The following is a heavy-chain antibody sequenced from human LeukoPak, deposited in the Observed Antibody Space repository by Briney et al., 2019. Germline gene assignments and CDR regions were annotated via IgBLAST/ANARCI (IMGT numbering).Heavy chain of an antibody. J-gene: IGHJ5*02. D-gene: IGHD2-2*01. V-gene: IGHV1-3*01. Sequence: ASVTVSCKASGYTFTSYAMHWVRQAPGQRLEWMGWINAGNGNTKYSRKFQGRVTITRDTSASTAYMELSSLRSEDTAVYYCAREGVDTSWHYNWFDPWGQGTLVTVSS. CDR2: INAGNGNT. CDR3: AREGVDTSWHYNWFDP. CDR1: GYTFTSYA.